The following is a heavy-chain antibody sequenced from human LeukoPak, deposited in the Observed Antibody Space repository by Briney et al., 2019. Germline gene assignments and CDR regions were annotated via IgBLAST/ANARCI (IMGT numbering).Heavy chain of an antibody. V-gene: IGHV3-53*01. CDR1: GFTVISHY. Sequence: PGRSLRLSYAAAGFTVISHYMSWFRQAQGKGLEWVSAIYTDGRTFYADAAKGRFTISRDNPKNTLYRQMNSLRAEDTAVYYCATLWGGLGDIWGQGTVVTVSS. J-gene: IGHJ3*02. CDR2: IYTDGRT. CDR3: ATLWGGLGDI. D-gene: IGHD7-27*01.